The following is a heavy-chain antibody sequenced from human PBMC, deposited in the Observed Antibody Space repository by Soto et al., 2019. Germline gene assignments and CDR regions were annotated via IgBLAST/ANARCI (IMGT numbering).Heavy chain of an antibody. Sequence: GGSLRLSCAASGFTFSSYAMSWVRQAPGKGLEWVSAISGSGGSRYYADSVKGRFTISRDNSKNTLYLQMNSLRAEATAVYYCANMGMTTRAELGFDYWGQGTLVTVSS. CDR3: ANMGMTTRAELGFDY. CDR2: ISGSGGSR. CDR1: GFTFSSYA. D-gene: IGHD4-17*01. V-gene: IGHV3-23*01. J-gene: IGHJ4*02.